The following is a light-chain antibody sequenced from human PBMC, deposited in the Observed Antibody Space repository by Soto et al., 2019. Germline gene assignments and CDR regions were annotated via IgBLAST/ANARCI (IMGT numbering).Light chain of an antibody. J-gene: IGKJ2*01. CDR2: WSS. V-gene: IGKV4-1*01. Sequence: DIVMTQSPDSLAVSLGERATINCKSSQSVLYSSNNKNYLAWYQQRPGQAPKLLIYWSSTRESGVPDRFSGSGSETDFTLTISSLQAEDVALYYCQQYYSTPHSFGQGTKLEIK. CDR3: QQYYSTPHS. CDR1: QSVLYSSNNKNY.